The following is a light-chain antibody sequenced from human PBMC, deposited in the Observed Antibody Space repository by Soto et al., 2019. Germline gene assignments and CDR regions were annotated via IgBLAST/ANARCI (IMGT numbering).Light chain of an antibody. Sequence: EIVMTQSPATLSVSPGERVALFCRASQSVSSNLAWYQQKPGQAPRLLIFGASTRATGIPARFSGSGSGTEFTLTISSLQSEDFAVYYCQQYNKWPPITFGQGTRLEIK. CDR3: QQYNKWPPIT. V-gene: IGKV3-15*01. CDR1: QSVSSN. CDR2: GAS. J-gene: IGKJ5*01.